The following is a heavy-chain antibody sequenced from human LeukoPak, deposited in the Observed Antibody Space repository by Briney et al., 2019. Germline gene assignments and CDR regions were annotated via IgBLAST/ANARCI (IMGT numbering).Heavy chain of an antibody. CDR2: ISGSGGST. Sequence: PGGSLRLSCVVSGFTFSSYAMSWGRQAPGKGLEWVSGISGSGGSTHYADSVKGRFTISRDNSKNTLYPQMNSLRAEDTAVYYCAKGERWLQFAFDYWGQGTLVTVSS. D-gene: IGHD5-24*01. CDR1: GFTFSSYA. V-gene: IGHV3-23*01. CDR3: AKGERWLQFAFDY. J-gene: IGHJ4*02.